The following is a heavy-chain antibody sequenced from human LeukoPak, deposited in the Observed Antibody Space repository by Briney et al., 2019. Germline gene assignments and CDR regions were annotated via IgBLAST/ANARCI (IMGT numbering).Heavy chain of an antibody. V-gene: IGHV4-39*07. CDR3: ARGVTYYYDSSGYYAASFSDY. Sequence: SETLSLTCTVSGGSISSSSYYWGWIRQPPVKGLEWIGSIYYSGSTYYNPSLKSRVTISVDTSKNQFSLQLSSVTAADTAVYYCARGVTYYYDSSGYYAASFSDYWGQGTLVTVSS. J-gene: IGHJ4*02. CDR2: IYYSGST. D-gene: IGHD3-22*01. CDR1: GGSISSSSYY.